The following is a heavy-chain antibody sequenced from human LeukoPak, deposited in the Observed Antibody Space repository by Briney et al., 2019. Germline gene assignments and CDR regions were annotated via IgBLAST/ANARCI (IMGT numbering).Heavy chain of an antibody. J-gene: IGHJ4*02. CDR2: IYSSGST. CDR3: ARGGHGSGWYG. D-gene: IGHD6-19*01. CDR1: GGSISSYY. V-gene: IGHV4-4*07. Sequence: PSETLSLTCTVSGGSISSYYWSWIRQPAGKGLEWIGRIYSSGSTSGCANYNPCLNSLFTKSLNTSKYQFSLKLSPATAAVTAGYYWARGGHGSGWYGWGQGTLVTVSS.